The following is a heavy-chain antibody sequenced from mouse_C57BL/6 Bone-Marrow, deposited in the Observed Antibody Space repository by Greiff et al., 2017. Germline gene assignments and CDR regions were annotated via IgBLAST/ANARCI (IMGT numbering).Heavy chain of an antibody. CDR3: AQLWYFDV. Sequence: QVQLQQPGAELVKPGASVKLSCKASGYTFTSYWMHWVKQRPGQGLEWIGMIHPNSGSNNYNEKFKSKATLTVDKSSSTAYLQLSSLTSDDAAVYDCAQLWYFDVWGTGTTVTVSS. CDR2: IHPNSGSN. CDR1: GYTFTSYW. V-gene: IGHV1-64*01. J-gene: IGHJ1*03. D-gene: IGHD4-1*02.